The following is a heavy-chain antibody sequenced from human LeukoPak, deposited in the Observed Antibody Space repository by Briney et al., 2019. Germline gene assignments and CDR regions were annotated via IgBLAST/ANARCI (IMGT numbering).Heavy chain of an antibody. Sequence: GGSLRLSCAASRFTFSTYTMNWVRQAPGKGLEWVSAISGSGGSTYYADSVKGRFTISRDNSKNTLYLQMNSLRAEDTAVYYCVKEMYDFPAGWGQGTMVTVSS. CDR3: VKEMYDFPAG. D-gene: IGHD3-3*01. CDR2: ISGSGGST. V-gene: IGHV3-23*01. J-gene: IGHJ3*01. CDR1: RFTFSTYT.